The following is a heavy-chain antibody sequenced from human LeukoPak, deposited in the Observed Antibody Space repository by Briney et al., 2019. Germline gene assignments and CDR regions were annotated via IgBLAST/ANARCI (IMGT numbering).Heavy chain of an antibody. CDR2: XXYSGST. Sequence: XXYSGSTNYNPSLKSRVTISVDTSKNQFSLKLSSVTAADTAVYYCARHTLTSGYDYYYYGMDVWGQGTTVTVSS. J-gene: IGHJ6*02. CDR3: ARHTLTSGYDYYYYGMDV. D-gene: IGHD5-12*01. V-gene: IGHV4-59*08.